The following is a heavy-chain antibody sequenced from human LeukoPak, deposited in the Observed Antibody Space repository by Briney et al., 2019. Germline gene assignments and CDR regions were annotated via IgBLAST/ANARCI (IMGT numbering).Heavy chain of an antibody. V-gene: IGHV1-58*02. CDR2: IVVGSGNT. CDR3: AAVGAVAGTVTYYYYGMDV. Sequence: SVKVSCKASGFTFTSSAMQWVRQARGQRLEWIGWIVVGSGNTNYAQKFQERVTITRDMSTSTAYMELSSLRSEDTAVYYCAAVGAVAGTVTYYYYGMDVWGQGTTVTVSS. J-gene: IGHJ6*02. CDR1: GFTFTSSA. D-gene: IGHD6-19*01.